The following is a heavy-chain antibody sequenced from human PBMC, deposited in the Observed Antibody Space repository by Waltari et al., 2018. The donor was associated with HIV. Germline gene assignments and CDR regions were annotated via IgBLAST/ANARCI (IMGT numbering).Heavy chain of an antibody. Sequence: EVQLLESGGDLQQPGGSLRLSCAASGFIFSSYAMSWVRQAPGRGLGWVLSIDGWTTGTFYAYSGKGRFTISRDSSKNTLYLQMNSLRAEDTAVYYCAKDRSYDSSGYFDYWGEGTLVTVSS. J-gene: IGHJ4*02. CDR3: AKDRSYDSSGYFDY. CDR2: IDGWTTGT. V-gene: IGHV3-23*01. D-gene: IGHD3-22*01. CDR1: GFIFSSYA.